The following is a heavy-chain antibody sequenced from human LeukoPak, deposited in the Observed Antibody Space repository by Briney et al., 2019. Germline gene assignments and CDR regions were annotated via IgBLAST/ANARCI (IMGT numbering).Heavy chain of an antibody. D-gene: IGHD3-3*01. CDR2: IYYSGST. CDR1: GDSISSYY. Sequence: SETLSLTCTVSGDSISSYYWSWIRQPPGKGLEWIGYIYYSGSTKYNPSLKSRVTISVDTSKNHFSLKLSSVTASDTAVYYCARHKAIWSGYSHDAFDIWGQGTMVTVSS. J-gene: IGHJ3*02. V-gene: IGHV4-59*08. CDR3: ARHKAIWSGYSHDAFDI.